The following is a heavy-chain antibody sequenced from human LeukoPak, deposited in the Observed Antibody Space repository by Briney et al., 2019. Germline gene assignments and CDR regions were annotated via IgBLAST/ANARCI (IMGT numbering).Heavy chain of an antibody. CDR3: TTIQGYCSGGSCYGNNWFDP. Sequence: GGSLRLSCAAPGFTFSNAWMSWVRQAPGKGLEWVGRIKSKTDGGTTDHAAPVKGRFTISRDDSKTTLYLQMNSLRTEDTAVYYCTTIQGYCSGGSCYGNNWFDPWGQGTQVSVSS. CDR2: IKSKTDGGTT. J-gene: IGHJ5*02. V-gene: IGHV3-15*01. CDR1: GFTFSNAW. D-gene: IGHD2-15*01.